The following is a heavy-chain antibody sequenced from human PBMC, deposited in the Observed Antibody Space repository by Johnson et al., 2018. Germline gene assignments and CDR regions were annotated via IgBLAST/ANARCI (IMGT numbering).Heavy chain of an antibody. Sequence: EVQLVESGGVVVQPGGSLRLSCAASGFTFDDYTMHWVRQAPGKGLEWVSLIRWAGGSTYYADAVKGRFTISRDNSKNSRYLQMNSLRTEDTALYYCEKSSPIKGRYYYYGMDVWGQGTTVTVSS. V-gene: IGHV3-43*01. CDR3: EKSSPIKGRYYYYGMDV. CDR1: GFTFDDYT. CDR2: IRWAGGST. J-gene: IGHJ6*02.